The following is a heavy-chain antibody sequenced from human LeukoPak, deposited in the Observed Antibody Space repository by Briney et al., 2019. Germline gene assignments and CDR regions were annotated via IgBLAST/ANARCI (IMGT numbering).Heavy chain of an antibody. CDR1: GFTFSSYS. CDR2: ISSSSSYI. Sequence: PGGSLRLSCAASGFTFSSYSMNWVRQAPGKGLEWVSSISSSSSYIYYADSVKGRFTISRDNAKNSLYLQMNSLRAEDTAVYYCARGGSSSSSPWDYWGQGTLVTVSS. J-gene: IGHJ4*02. CDR3: ARGGSSSSSPWDY. V-gene: IGHV3-21*01. D-gene: IGHD6-13*01.